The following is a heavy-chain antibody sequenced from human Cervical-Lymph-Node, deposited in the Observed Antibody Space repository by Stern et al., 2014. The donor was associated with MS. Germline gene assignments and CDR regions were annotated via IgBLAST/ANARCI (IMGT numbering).Heavy chain of an antibody. D-gene: IGHD3-22*01. V-gene: IGHV1-69*01. J-gene: IGHJ4*02. CDR1: GGTFSSYA. CDR2: NIPIFGTA. CDR3: ASSPGSGYYCLDY. Sequence: VQLVESGAEVKKPGSSVKVSCKASGGTFSSYAISWVRQAPGQGLALIGGNIPIFGTANYAQKFQGRVTITADESTSTAYRELSSLRSEDTAVYYCASSPGSGYYCLDYWGQGTLVTVSS.